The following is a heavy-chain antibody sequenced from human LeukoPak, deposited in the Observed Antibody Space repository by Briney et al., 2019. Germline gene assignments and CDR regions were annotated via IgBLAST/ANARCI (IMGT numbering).Heavy chain of an antibody. J-gene: IGHJ4*02. V-gene: IGHV4-4*07. CDR1: GGSISSYY. CDR3: ARVRYSGYDPYYFDY. CDR2: IYTSWST. D-gene: IGHD5-12*01. Sequence: SETLSLTCTVSGGSISSYYWSWLRQPAGKGLDWIGRIYTSWSTNYNPSLKSRVTMSVDTSKNQLSLKLSSVTAAHTAVYYFARVRYSGYDPYYFDYWGQGPLVTVSS.